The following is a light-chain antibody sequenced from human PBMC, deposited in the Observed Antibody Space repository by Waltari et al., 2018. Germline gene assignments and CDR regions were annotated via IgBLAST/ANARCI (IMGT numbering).Light chain of an antibody. CDR1: QDIINY. CDR2: DVS. Sequence: DIQMTQSPSSLSASVGERVTITCQASQDIINYLNWYQQKPGKDPKLLIYDVSNLETGVLSRFSGSGYVTDFTFTISSLQPEDIATYYCQQYDNLPLTFGGGTKVEIK. V-gene: IGKV1-33*01. J-gene: IGKJ4*01. CDR3: QQYDNLPLT.